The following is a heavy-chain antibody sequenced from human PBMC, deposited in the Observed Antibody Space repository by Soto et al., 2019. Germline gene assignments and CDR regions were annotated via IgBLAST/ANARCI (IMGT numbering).Heavy chain of an antibody. Sequence: GGSLRLSCVASGFSFSSYLMPWVRQAPGKGLEWVAIINQDSNQRYYVDSVRGRFTISRDNAKSSVYLQMDSLRAEDTALYYCPKVGHNPWDFDRWGPGTLVTV. CDR1: GFSFSSYL. V-gene: IGHV3-7*01. D-gene: IGHD1-26*01. J-gene: IGHJ5*02. CDR3: PKVGHNPWDFDR. CDR2: INQDSNQR.